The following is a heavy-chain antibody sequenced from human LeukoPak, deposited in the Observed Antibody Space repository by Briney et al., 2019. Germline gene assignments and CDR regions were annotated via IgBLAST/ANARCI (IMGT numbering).Heavy chain of an antibody. J-gene: IGHJ4*02. CDR2: INHSGST. Sequence: SETLSLTCAVYGGSFSGYYWSWIRQPPGKGLEWIGEINHSGSTNYNPSLKSRVTMSADTSKNQFSLKLSSVTAADTAVYYCARDHDSSGYYYRNWGQGTLVTVSS. CDR3: ARDHDSSGYYYRN. D-gene: IGHD3-22*01. CDR1: GGSFSGYY. V-gene: IGHV4-34*01.